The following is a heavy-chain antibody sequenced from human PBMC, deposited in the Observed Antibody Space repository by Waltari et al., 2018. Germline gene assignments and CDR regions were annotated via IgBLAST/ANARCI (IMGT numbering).Heavy chain of an antibody. Sequence: EVQLVESGGGLVQPGGSLRLSCAASGFTFSSYEMNWVRPPPGKGLGWVSYISSSGSTIYYAASVKGRFTISRDNAKNSLYLQMNSLRAEDTAVYYCARDGSGSDYYYYYGMDVWGQGTTVTVSS. J-gene: IGHJ6*02. CDR2: ISSSGSTI. CDR1: GFTFSSYE. V-gene: IGHV3-48*03. D-gene: IGHD1-26*01. CDR3: ARDGSGSDYYYYYGMDV.